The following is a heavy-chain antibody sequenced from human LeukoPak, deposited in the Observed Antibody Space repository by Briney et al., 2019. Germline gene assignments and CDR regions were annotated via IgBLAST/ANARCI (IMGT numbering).Heavy chain of an antibody. Sequence: PGGSLRLSCAASGFTLSSYWMHWVRHVPGKGLVWVSRIKSDGITTRYAYSVKGRFTISRDNAKNTLYLQMNSLRVEDTAVYYCARDRMTTYGMDVWGQGTTVTVSS. V-gene: IGHV3-74*01. CDR1: GFTLSSYW. CDR2: IKSDGITT. D-gene: IGHD4-17*01. CDR3: ARDRMTTYGMDV. J-gene: IGHJ6*02.